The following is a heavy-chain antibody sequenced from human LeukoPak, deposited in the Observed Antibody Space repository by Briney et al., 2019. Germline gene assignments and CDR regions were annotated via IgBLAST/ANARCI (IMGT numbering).Heavy chain of an antibody. CDR1: GYTFTGYY. Sequence: ASMKVSCKASGYTFTGYYMHWVRQAPGQGLEWMGWINPNSGGTNYAQKFQGRVTMTRDTSISTAYMELSRLRSDDTAVYYCAREGSHYYDSSGPFDIWGQGTMVTVSS. CDR2: INPNSGGT. D-gene: IGHD3-22*01. V-gene: IGHV1-2*02. J-gene: IGHJ3*02. CDR3: AREGSHYYDSSGPFDI.